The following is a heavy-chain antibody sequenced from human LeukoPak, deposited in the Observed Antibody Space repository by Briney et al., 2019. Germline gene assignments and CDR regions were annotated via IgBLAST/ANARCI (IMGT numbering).Heavy chain of an antibody. Sequence: GGSLRLSCAASGFTFSSYAMHWVRQAPGKGLEWVAVISYDGSNKYYADSVKGRFTISRDDFKKPLYLQMNSLRAEDTAVYYCAREGQPYNWFDPWGQGTLVTVSS. J-gene: IGHJ5*02. CDR3: AREGQPYNWFDP. CDR1: GFTFSSYA. CDR2: ISYDGSNK. V-gene: IGHV3-30*01. D-gene: IGHD6-13*01.